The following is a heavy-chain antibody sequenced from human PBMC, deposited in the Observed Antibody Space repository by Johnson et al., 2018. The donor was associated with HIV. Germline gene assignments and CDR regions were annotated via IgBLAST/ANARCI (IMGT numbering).Heavy chain of an antibody. CDR3: ASLSDDAFDF. CDR2: IWYDGSNK. V-gene: IGHV3-33*08. J-gene: IGHJ3*01. CDR1: GFTFSSYA. Sequence: VQLVESGGGVVQPGRSLRLSCVASGFTFSSYAMHWVRQAPGKGLEWVAVIWYDGSNKYYADSVKGRFTISRDNSENTLYLQMNSLKAEDTAVYYCASLSDDAFDFWGQGTMVIVSS.